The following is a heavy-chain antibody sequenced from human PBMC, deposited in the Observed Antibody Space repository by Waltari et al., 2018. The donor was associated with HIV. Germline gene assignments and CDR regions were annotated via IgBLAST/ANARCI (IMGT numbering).Heavy chain of an antibody. Sequence: EVQLLESGGGLVKPGGSLSLSCAASGFTFSNFWMHWVRQVPGKGPVWISRLNGDGTTNLYADSVKGRFTISRDNTRDALYLQMNSLRAEDTAVYYCARRHATEGVLDLWGRGTLVTVSS. CDR1: GFTFSNFW. CDR3: ARRHATEGVLDL. V-gene: IGHV3-74*01. D-gene: IGHD3-10*01. CDR2: LNGDGTTN. J-gene: IGHJ2*01.